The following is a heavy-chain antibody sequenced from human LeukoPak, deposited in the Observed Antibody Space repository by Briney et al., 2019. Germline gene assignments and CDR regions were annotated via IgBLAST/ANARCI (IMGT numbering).Heavy chain of an antibody. CDR3: ARGHRDGYNPNAFDI. CDR1: RGSISSSSYY. Sequence: SETLSLTCTVSRGSISSSSYYSGWIRQPPGKGLEGIGSIYYSGSTYYNPSLKSPVTIPVDTSKNQFSLKLSCVTAADTDVYYCARGHRDGYNPNAFDIWGQGTMVTVSS. V-gene: IGHV4-39*07. J-gene: IGHJ3*02. D-gene: IGHD5-24*01. CDR2: IYYSGST.